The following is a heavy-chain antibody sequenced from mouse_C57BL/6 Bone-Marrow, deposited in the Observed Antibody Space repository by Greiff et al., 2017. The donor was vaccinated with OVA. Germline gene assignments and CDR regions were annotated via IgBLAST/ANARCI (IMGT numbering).Heavy chain of an antibody. CDR2: ISYDGSN. CDR3: ARGDYSNSFYAMDY. D-gene: IGHD2-5*01. J-gene: IGHJ4*01. Sequence: EVKLEESGPGLVKPSQSLSLTCSVTGYSITSGYYWNWIRQFPGNKLEWMGYISYDGSNNYNPSLKNRISITRDTSKNQFFLKLNSVTTEDTATYYCARGDYSNSFYAMDYWGQGTSVTVSS. V-gene: IGHV3-6*01. CDR1: GYSITSGYY.